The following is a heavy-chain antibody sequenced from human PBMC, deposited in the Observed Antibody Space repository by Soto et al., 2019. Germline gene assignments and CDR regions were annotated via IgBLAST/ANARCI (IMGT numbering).Heavy chain of an antibody. V-gene: IGHV1-46*01. D-gene: IGHD5-18*01. CDR1: GYTFTSYY. J-gene: IGHJ6*02. Sequence: ASVKVSCKASGYTFTSYYMHWVRQAPGQGLEWMGIINPSGGSTSYAQKFQGRVTMTRDTSTSTAYMELSSLRSEDTAVYYCARDLSAVDTAMVFPLYYYYGMDVWGQGTTVTVSS. CDR2: INPSGGST. CDR3: ARDLSAVDTAMVFPLYYYYGMDV.